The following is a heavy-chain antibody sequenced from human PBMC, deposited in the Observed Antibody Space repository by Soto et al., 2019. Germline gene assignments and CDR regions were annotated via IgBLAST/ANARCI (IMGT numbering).Heavy chain of an antibody. CDR3: ARALEANNGFDP. CDR1: GYTFTSYG. J-gene: IGHJ5*02. V-gene: IGHV1-18*01. Sequence: QVQLVQSGAAVKKPGASVKVSCKASGYTFTSYGISWVRQAPRQGLERMGWISAYNCNTNYAQRLQGRVTMTTVASTSTAYMELRSLRSDDTAVYYCARALEANNGFDPWGQGTLVAVSS. CDR2: ISAYNCNT.